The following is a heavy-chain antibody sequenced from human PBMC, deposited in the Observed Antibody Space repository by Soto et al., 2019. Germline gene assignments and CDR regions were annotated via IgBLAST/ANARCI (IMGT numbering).Heavy chain of an antibody. CDR3: ARDPIDTSEYYYWYFEL. D-gene: IGHD3-22*01. CDR2: ISTSSSTI. Sequence: VQLVESGGGLVQPGGSLRLSCAASGFTFSSYSMNWVRQAPGKGLEWVSYISTSSSTIYYADSVKGRFTISRDNAKNSLYLQMNSLREEHTAVYNCARDPIDTSEYYYWYFELWGRGTLVTVSS. J-gene: IGHJ2*01. CDR1: GFTFSSYS. V-gene: IGHV3-48*02.